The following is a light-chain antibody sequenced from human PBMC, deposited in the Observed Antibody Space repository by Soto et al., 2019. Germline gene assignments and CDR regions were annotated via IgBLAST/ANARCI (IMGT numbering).Light chain of an antibody. V-gene: IGLV2-11*01. CDR1: SSDVGSYNY. CDR2: DVS. J-gene: IGLJ1*01. Sequence: QSVLTQPASVSGAPGQSITISCTGTSSDVGSYNYVSWYQQHPGKAPKLMIFDVSERPSGVPDRFSGSKSGNTASLIISGLQAEDEADYYCCSYAGNFIFVFGTGTKVTVL. CDR3: CSYAGNFIFV.